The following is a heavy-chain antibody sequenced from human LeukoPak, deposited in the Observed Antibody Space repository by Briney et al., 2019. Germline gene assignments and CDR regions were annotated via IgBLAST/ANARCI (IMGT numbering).Heavy chain of an antibody. Sequence: PSETLSLTCAVYGGSFSGYYWSWIRQPPGKGLEWIGEINHSGSTNYNPSLKSRVTISVDTSKNQFSLKLSSVTAADTAVYYCARDMVRGVNQLGYWGRGTLVTVSS. D-gene: IGHD3-10*01. CDR1: GGSFSGYY. CDR2: INHSGST. CDR3: ARDMVRGVNQLGY. V-gene: IGHV4-34*01. J-gene: IGHJ4*02.